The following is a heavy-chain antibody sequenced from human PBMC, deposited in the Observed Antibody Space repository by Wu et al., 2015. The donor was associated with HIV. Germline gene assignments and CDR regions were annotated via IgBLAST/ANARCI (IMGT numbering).Heavy chain of an antibody. J-gene: IGHJ4*02. CDR3: ARSAFRSNYYDSSGPLGY. CDR1: GYTFTSYG. Sequence: QVQLVQSEAEVKKPGASVKVSCKASGYTFTSYGISWVRQAPGQGLEWMGWISAYNGNTNYAQKLQGRVTMTTDTSTSTAYMELRSLRSDDTAVYYCARSAFRSNYYDSSGPLGYWGQGTLVTVSS. D-gene: IGHD3-22*01. V-gene: IGHV1-18*01. CDR2: ISAYNGNT.